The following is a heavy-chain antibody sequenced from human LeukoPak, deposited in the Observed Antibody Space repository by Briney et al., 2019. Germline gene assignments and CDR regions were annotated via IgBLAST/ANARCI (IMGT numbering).Heavy chain of an antibody. CDR3: AKGTGTTFRFLTVAYFRLIDV. Sequence: GGSLRLSCAASGFTFSSYAMSWVRQAPGKGLQWVSSISGSDDNTYYADSVKGRFTISRDNSKNTLYLQMNSLRAEDTAVYYCAKGTGTTFRFLTVAYFRLIDVSGKGTTVTVSS. CDR2: ISGSDDNT. CDR1: GFTFSSYA. D-gene: IGHD1-1*01. V-gene: IGHV3-23*01. J-gene: IGHJ6*03.